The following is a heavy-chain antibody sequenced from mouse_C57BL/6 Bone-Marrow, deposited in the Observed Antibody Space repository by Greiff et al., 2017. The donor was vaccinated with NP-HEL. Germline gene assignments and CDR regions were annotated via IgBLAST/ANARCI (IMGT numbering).Heavy chain of an antibody. D-gene: IGHD4-1*01. Sequence: EVKVVESGGGLVQSGRSLRLSCATSGFTFSDFYMEWVRQAPGKGLEWIAASRNKANDYTTEYSASVKGRFIVSRDTSQSILYLQMNALRAEDTAIYYCARDNWDWYFDVWHRDHGHRLL. CDR3: ARDNWDWYFDV. V-gene: IGHV7-1*01. CDR2: SRNKANDYTT. CDR1: GFTFSDFY. J-gene: IGHJ1*03.